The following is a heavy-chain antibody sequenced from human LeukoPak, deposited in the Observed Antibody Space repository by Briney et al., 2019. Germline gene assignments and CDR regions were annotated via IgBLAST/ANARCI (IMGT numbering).Heavy chain of an antibody. V-gene: IGHV4-61*10. Sequence: SETLSLTCTVSGGSTSSGSYYWSWIRQPAGKGLEWIGYIYYSGSTNYNPSLKSRVTISVDTSKNQFSLKLSSVTAADTAVYYCARVGGDYYYYYYMDVWGKGTTVTVSS. CDR2: IYYSGST. CDR1: GGSTSSGSYY. J-gene: IGHJ6*03. CDR3: ARVGGDYYYYYYMDV. D-gene: IGHD4-17*01.